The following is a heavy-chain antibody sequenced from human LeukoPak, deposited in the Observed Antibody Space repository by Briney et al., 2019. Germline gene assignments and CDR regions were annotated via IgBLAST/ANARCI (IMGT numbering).Heavy chain of an antibody. J-gene: IGHJ6*03. Sequence: PSETLSLTCAVYGGSFSGYYWSWIRQPPGKGLEWIGEINHSGSTNCNPSLKSRVTISVDTSKNQFSLKLSSVTAADTAVYYCARSDPATYYDFWSGPPHYYMDVWGKGTTVTVSS. CDR3: ARSDPATYYDFWSGPPHYYMDV. D-gene: IGHD3-3*01. CDR2: INHSGST. CDR1: GGSFSGYY. V-gene: IGHV4-34*01.